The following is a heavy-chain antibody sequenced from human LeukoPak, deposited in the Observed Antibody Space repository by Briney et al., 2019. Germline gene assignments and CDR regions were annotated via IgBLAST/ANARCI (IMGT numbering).Heavy chain of an antibody. J-gene: IGHJ6*03. V-gene: IGHV3-48*03. CDR1: GFTFSSYE. D-gene: IGHD6-6*01. Sequence: GGSLRLSCAASGFTFSSYEMNWVRQAPGKGLEWVSYISSSGSTIYYADSVKGRFTISRDNAKNSLYLQMNSLRAEDTAVYYCARENRIAARPYYYYYYMDVWGKGTTVTVSS. CDR2: ISSSGSTI. CDR3: ARENRIAARPYYYYYYMDV.